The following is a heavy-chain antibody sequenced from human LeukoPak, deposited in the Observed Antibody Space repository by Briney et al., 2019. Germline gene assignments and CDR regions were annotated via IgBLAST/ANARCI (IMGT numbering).Heavy chain of an antibody. D-gene: IGHD1-26*01. CDR1: GYTFTDYY. V-gene: IGHV1-2*02. Sequence: ASVKVSCKASGYTFTDYYMHWVRQAPGQGLEWMGWINPNSGGTNYAQKFQGRVTMTRDTSISTAYMEVSRLRSDDTAVYYCASQPRELLGGADYWGQGTLVTVSS. CDR3: ASQPRELLGGADY. CDR2: INPNSGGT. J-gene: IGHJ4*02.